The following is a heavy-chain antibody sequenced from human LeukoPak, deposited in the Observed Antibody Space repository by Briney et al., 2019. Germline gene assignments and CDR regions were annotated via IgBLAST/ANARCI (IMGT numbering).Heavy chain of an antibody. V-gene: IGHV3-23*01. CDR1: GFTVRSYA. CDR3: ARVGGGSPYAFDI. CDR2: VSGSDDIA. J-gene: IGHJ3*02. D-gene: IGHD1-26*01. Sequence: LPGGSLRLSCAASGFTVRSYAMSWVRQAPGKGLEWVSGVSGSDDIAYYADSVKGRFTISRDNAKNTLYLQMNSLRAEDTAVYYCARVGGGSPYAFDIWGQGTMVTVSS.